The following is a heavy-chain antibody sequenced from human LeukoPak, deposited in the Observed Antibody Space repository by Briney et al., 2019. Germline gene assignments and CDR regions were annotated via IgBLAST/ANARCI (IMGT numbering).Heavy chain of an antibody. V-gene: IGHV3-30*03. D-gene: IGHD5-12*01. CDR3: AREGTYNGYDLVGY. CDR2: ISYDGSKQ. Sequence: GGPLRLSCAASGFTFSSHDMHWVRQAPGRGLEWVAAISYDGSKQLYADSVKGRFTISRDNSKNTLNLQMNSLRAEDTAVYYCAREGTYNGYDLVGYWGQGTLVTVSS. J-gene: IGHJ4*02. CDR1: GFTFSSHD.